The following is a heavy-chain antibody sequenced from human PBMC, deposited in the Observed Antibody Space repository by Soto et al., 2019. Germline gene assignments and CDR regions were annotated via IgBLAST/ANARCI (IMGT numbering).Heavy chain of an antibody. V-gene: IGHV1-3*01. CDR2: INAGNGNT. D-gene: IGHD3-22*01. CDR1: GYTFTSYA. Sequence: ASVEVSCKASGYTFTSYAMHWVRQAPGQRLEWMGWINAGNGNTKYSQKFQGRVTITRDTSASTAYMELSSLRSEDTAVYYCARGPITMIVVGAFDIWGQGTMVTVSS. J-gene: IGHJ3*02. CDR3: ARGPITMIVVGAFDI.